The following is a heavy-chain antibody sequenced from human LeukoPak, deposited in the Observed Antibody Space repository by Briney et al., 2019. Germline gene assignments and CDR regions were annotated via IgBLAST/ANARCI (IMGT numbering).Heavy chain of an antibody. V-gene: IGHV3-11*04. J-gene: IGHJ4*02. CDR3: ARDPYHYASEN. CDR2: ISGSGTTK. Sequence: GGSLRLSCAASGLTFSHRYVTWIRQAPGKGLEWVSYISGSGTTKHYAASVEGRFTVSRDNGKKLLFLQMNSLRTEDTAVYYCARDPYHYASENWGQGTLVTVSS. D-gene: IGHD3-10*01. CDR1: GLTFSHRY.